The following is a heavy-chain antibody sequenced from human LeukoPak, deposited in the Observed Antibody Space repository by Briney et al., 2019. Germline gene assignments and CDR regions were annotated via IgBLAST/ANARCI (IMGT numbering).Heavy chain of an antibody. V-gene: IGHV3-30*02. J-gene: IGHJ5*02. D-gene: IGHD5-18*01. Sequence: GGSLRLSCAASGFTFSSYGMHWVRQAPGKGLEWVAFIRYDGSNKYYADSVKGRFTISRDNAKNSLYLQMNSLRAEDTAVYYCARDRQEYSYGYSWFDPWGQGTLVTVSS. CDR3: ARDRQEYSYGYSWFDP. CDR2: IRYDGSNK. CDR1: GFTFSSYG.